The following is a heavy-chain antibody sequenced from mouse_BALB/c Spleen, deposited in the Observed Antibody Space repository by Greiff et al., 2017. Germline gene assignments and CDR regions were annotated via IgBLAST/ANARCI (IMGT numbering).Heavy chain of an antibody. CDR3: ARHPYGNYVDY. CDR2: ISNGGGST. Sequence: EVQRVESGGGLVQPGGSLKLSCAASGFTFSSYTMSWVRQTPEKRLEWVAYISNGGGSTYYPDTVKGRFTISRDNAKNTLYLQMSSLKSEDTAMYYCARHPYGNYVDYWGQGTTLTVSS. CDR1: GFTFSSYT. V-gene: IGHV5-12-2*01. J-gene: IGHJ2*01. D-gene: IGHD2-1*01.